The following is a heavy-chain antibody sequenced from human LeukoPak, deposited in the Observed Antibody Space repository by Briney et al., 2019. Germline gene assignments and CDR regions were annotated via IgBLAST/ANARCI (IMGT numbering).Heavy chain of an antibody. Sequence: GESLKISCKGSGYSFTSYWIGWVRQMPGKGLEWMGIIYPGDSDTRYSPSFQGQVTISADKSISTAYLQWSSLKASDTAMYYCARLIKSSLGSTSCYSDYWGQGTLVTVSS. CDR1: GYSFTSYW. D-gene: IGHD2-2*01. CDR2: IYPGDSDT. J-gene: IGHJ4*02. V-gene: IGHV5-51*01. CDR3: ARLIKSSLGSTSCYSDY.